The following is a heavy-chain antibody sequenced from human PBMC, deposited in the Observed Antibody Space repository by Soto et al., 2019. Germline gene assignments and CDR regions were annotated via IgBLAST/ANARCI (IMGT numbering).Heavy chain of an antibody. V-gene: IGHV3-11*01. J-gene: IGHJ4*02. CDR1: GFSFRVYF. CDR3: ARDDHTYGVY. CDR2: IGPYGNSI. D-gene: IGHD2-21*01. Sequence: GESLKISCAASGFSFRVYFMSWLRQAPGKGLEWVSYIGPYGNSIYYADSVKGRFTITRDDATKSLHLHMNSLRTDDTAVYYCARDDHTYGVYWGQGTPVTVSS.